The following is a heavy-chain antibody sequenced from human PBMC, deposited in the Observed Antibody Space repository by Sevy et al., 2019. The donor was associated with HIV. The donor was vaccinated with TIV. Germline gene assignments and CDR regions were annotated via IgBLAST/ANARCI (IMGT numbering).Heavy chain of an antibody. CDR1: VFTFSTYW. Sequence: GGSLRLSCAASVFTFSTYWMHWARQAPGKGLVWVSRVNSDGSSTIYADSVKGRFTISRDNAKNTLYLQMNSLRAEDTVVYYCARTASMDYFFYYAMDVWGQGTTVTVSS. V-gene: IGHV3-74*01. CDR3: ARTASMDYFFYYAMDV. J-gene: IGHJ6*02. CDR2: VNSDGSST.